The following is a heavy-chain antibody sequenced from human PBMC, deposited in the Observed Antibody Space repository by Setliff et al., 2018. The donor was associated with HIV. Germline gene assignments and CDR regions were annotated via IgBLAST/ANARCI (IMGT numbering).Heavy chain of an antibody. V-gene: IGHV4-31*03. CDR1: GVSVSSGGYY. CDR3: ARGESSTWDLAEHFQH. J-gene: IGHJ1*01. Sequence: PSETLSLTCTVSGVSVSSGGYYWSWIRQHPGKGLEWIGDVHHTGTTYLNPSLKSRITISVDTSKNQFSLKLGFVTAADTAVSHCARGESSTWDLAEHFQHWGHGTLVTVSS. D-gene: IGHD2-2*01. CDR2: VHHTGTT.